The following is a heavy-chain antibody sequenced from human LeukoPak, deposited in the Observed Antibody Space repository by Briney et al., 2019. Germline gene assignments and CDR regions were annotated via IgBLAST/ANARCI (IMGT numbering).Heavy chain of an antibody. D-gene: IGHD3-10*01. V-gene: IGHV4-59*01. Sequence: PSETLSLTCTVSGGSISSYYWSWIRQPPGKGLEWIGYIYDSGGTNYNPSLKSRVTISVDTSKNQFSLKLSSVTAADTAVYYCARERVFADYYGSGSPFVYGMDVWGKGTTVTVSS. CDR1: GGSISSYY. CDR3: ARERVFADYYGSGSPFVYGMDV. CDR2: IYDSGGT. J-gene: IGHJ6*04.